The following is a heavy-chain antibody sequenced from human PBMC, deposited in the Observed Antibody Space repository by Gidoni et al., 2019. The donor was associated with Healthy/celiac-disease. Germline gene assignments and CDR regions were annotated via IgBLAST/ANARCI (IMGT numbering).Heavy chain of an antibody. J-gene: IGHJ6*02. CDR3: ARGGIVSYEGMDV. CDR1: GVTVSSNY. CDR2: IYSGGST. V-gene: IGHV3-53*01. D-gene: IGHD2-15*01. Sequence: EVQLVESGGGLIQPGGSLRLSCAAPGVTVSSNYMSWVRQAPGKGLEWVSVIYSGGSTYYADSGKGRFTIYRDNSKNTLYLQMNSLRAEDTAVYYCARGGIVSYEGMDVWGQGTTVTVSS.